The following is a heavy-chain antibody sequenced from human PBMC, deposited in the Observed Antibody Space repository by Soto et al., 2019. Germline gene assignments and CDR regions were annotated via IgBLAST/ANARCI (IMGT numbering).Heavy chain of an antibody. CDR3: AEGQMVYASSPDSGNWFDP. Sequence: PGGSLRLSCAASGFTFSSYAMSWVRQAPGKGLEWVSAISGSGGSTYYADSVKGRFTISRDNSKNTLCLQMNSLRAEDTAVYYCAEGQMVYASSPDSGNWFDPWGQGTLVTVSS. J-gene: IGHJ5*02. CDR2: ISGSGGST. D-gene: IGHD2-8*01. CDR1: GFTFSSYA. V-gene: IGHV3-23*01.